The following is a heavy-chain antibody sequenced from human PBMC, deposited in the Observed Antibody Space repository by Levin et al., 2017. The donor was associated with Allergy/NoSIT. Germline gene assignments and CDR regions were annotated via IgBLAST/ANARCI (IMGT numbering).Heavy chain of an antibody. CDR1: GGSISSGGYS. D-gene: IGHD1-26*01. CDR3: AREVGATRGKAFDI. Sequence: SQTLSLTCAVSGGSISSGGYSWSWIRQPPGKGLEWIGYIYHSGSTYYNPSLKSRVTISVDRSKNQFSLKLSFVTAADTAVYYCAREVGATRGKAFDIWGQGTMVTVSS. V-gene: IGHV4-30-2*01. CDR2: IYHSGST. J-gene: IGHJ3*02.